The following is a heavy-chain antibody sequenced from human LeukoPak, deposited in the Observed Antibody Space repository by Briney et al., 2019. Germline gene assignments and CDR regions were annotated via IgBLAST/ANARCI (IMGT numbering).Heavy chain of an antibody. D-gene: IGHD3-22*01. CDR1: GGSFSGYY. CDR2: INHSGST. V-gene: IGHV4-34*01. J-gene: IGHJ4*02. CDR3: ARGVGDSSGYYPHYFDY. Sequence: SETLSLTCAVYGGSFSGYYWSWIRQPPGKGLEWIGEINHSGSTNYNPSLKSRVTISVDTSKNQFSLKLSSVTAADTAVYYCARGVGDSSGYYPHYFDYWGQGTLVTVSS.